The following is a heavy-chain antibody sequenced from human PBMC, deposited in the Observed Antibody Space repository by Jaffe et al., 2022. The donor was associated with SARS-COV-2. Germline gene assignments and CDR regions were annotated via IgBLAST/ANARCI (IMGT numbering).Heavy chain of an antibody. Sequence: QLQLQESGPGLVKPSETLSLTCTVSGGSISSSSYYWGWIRQPPGKGLEWIGSIYYSGSTYYNPSLKSRVTISVDTSKNQFSLKLSSVTAADTAVYYCARHVGLGSWVPFDYWGQGTLVTVSS. CDR2: IYYSGST. V-gene: IGHV4-39*01. D-gene: IGHD6-13*01. J-gene: IGHJ4*02. CDR1: GGSISSSSYY. CDR3: ARHVGLGSWVPFDY.